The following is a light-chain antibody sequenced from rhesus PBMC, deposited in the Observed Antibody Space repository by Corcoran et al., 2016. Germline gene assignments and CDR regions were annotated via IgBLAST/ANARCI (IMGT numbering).Light chain of an antibody. CDR2: DAS. Sequence: DIQMTQSPSSLSASVGDRVTITCRACQAITNALAWYQKKPGKTPKVLISDASSLQSGIPSRFSGSGSGTDFSLTISSLQSEDFATYYCQHYYTFPSSFGQGSKVENK. V-gene: IGKV1-33*02. CDR1: QAITNA. J-gene: IGKJ2*01. CDR3: QHYYTFPSS.